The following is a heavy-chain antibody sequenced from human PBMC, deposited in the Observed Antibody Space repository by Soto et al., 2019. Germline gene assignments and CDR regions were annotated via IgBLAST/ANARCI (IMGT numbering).Heavy chain of an antibody. V-gene: IGHV4-4*02. CDR2: IYHSGST. J-gene: IGHJ6*02. Sequence: SETLSLTCAVSGGSISSSNWWSWVRQPPGKGLEWIGEIYHSGSTNYNPSLKSRVTISVDKSKNQFSLNLSSVTAADTAVYYCASAKYYYDSSGYYPYYYYGMDVWGQGTTVTVSS. CDR1: GGSISSSNW. CDR3: ASAKYYYDSSGYYPYYYYGMDV. D-gene: IGHD3-22*01.